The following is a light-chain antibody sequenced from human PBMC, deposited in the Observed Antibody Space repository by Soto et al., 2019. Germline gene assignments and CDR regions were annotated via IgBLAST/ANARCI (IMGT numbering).Light chain of an antibody. CDR1: QGISSW. CDR3: QQANSFPLV. Sequence: SQLTQAPSSVSASVGDRDTITCLSSQGISSWLALYQQKLGKAPSLLIYDASTLHSGFPSRFSGSGSGTDVCLTISSLQSGDLATYYIQQANSFPLVVGGGTKV. J-gene: IGKJ4*01. CDR2: DAS. V-gene: IGKV1D-12*01.